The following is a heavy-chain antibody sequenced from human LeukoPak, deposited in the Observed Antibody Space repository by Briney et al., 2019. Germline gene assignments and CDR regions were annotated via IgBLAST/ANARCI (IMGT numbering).Heavy chain of an antibody. V-gene: IGHV5-51*01. CDR3: ARQGGRGWLQLAPIDY. Sequence: KISCKGSGYSFTSYWIGWVRQMPGKGLEWMGIIYPGDSDTRYSPSFQGQVTISADKSISTAYLQWSSLKASDTAMYYCARQGGRGWLQLAPIDYWGQGTLVTVSS. D-gene: IGHD5-24*01. CDR1: GYSFTSYW. CDR2: IYPGDSDT. J-gene: IGHJ4*02.